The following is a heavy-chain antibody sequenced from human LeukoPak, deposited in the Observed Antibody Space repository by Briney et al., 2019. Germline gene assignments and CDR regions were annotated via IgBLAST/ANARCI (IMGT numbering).Heavy chain of an antibody. V-gene: IGHV4-61*02. D-gene: IGHD2-2*02. Sequence: SETLSLTCTVSGGSISSGSYYWSWVRQPAGKGLEWIGRIYTSGSTNCNPSLKSRVTISVDTSKNQFSLKLSSVTAADTAVYYCAREWHCSSTSCYTLWFDPWGQGTLVTVSS. J-gene: IGHJ5*02. CDR3: AREWHCSSTSCYTLWFDP. CDR2: IYTSGST. CDR1: GGSISSGSYY.